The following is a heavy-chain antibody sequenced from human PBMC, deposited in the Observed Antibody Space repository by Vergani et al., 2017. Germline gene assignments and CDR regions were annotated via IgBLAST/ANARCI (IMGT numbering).Heavy chain of an antibody. Sequence: QVQLVQSGAEVKKPGASVKVSCKASGYTFTSYYMHWVRQAPGQGLEWMGIINPSGGSTSYAQKFQGRVTMTRDTSTSTVYMELNSLRSEDTAVYYCARAPRPYCSSTSCYSGHYYYMDVWGKGTTVTVSS. CDR3: ARAPRPYCSSTSCYSGHYYYMDV. CDR1: GYTFTSYY. J-gene: IGHJ6*03. CDR2: INPSGGST. D-gene: IGHD2-2*01. V-gene: IGHV1-46*01.